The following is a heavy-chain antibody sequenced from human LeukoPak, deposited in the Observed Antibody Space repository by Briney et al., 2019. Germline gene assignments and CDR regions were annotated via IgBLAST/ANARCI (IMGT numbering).Heavy chain of an antibody. CDR3: ATLTLESGHMDV. CDR1: GFMFSVHS. V-gene: IGHV3-21*01. D-gene: IGHD3-9*01. CDR2: VSSTSSYI. J-gene: IGHJ6*03. Sequence: GGSLRLSCAASGFMFSVHSMNWVGQTPGKGLEWVSFVSSTSSYIQYADSVKGRFTISRDNAKNSLHLEMNGLRAEDTAVYYCATLTLESGHMDVWGKGTTVTVSS.